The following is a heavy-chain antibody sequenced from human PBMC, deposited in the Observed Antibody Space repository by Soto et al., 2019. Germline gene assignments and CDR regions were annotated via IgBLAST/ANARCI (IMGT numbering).Heavy chain of an antibody. Sequence: SVKVSCKASGGTFSSYAISWVRQAPGQGLEWMGGIIPIFGTANYAQKFQGRVTITADESTSTAYMELSSLRSEDTAVYYCARGPYYYDSSGYPPTFWGQGTLVTVSS. CDR2: IIPIFGTA. CDR1: GGTFSSYA. CDR3: ARGPYYYDSSGYPPTF. D-gene: IGHD3-22*01. J-gene: IGHJ4*02. V-gene: IGHV1-69*13.